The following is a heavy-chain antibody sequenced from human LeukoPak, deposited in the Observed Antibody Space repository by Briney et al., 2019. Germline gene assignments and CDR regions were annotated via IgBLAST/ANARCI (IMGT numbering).Heavy chain of an antibody. CDR1: GGIFSSYA. V-gene: IGHV1-69*04. J-gene: IGHJ4*02. CDR2: IIPILGIV. Sequence: ASVKVSCKASGGIFSSYAISWVRQAPGQGLELMGRIIPILGIVNYAQKFQGRVTITADKSTSTAYMDLSSLRSEDTAVYYCARDLPPYYFDYWGQGTLVTVSS. CDR3: ARDLPPYYFDY.